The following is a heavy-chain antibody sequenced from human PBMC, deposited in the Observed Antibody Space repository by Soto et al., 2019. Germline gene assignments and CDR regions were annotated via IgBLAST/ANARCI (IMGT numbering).Heavy chain of an antibody. CDR1: GYTFNSYY. V-gene: IGHV1-46*02. CDR3: ARGWGAAAGTSPDYYYYYGMDV. CDR2: INPSGGST. J-gene: IGHJ6*02. Sequence: ASVKVSCKASGYTFNSYYMHWVRQAPRQGLEWMGIINPSGGSTSYAQKFQGRVTMTRDTSTSTVYMELSSLRSEDTAVYYCARGWGAAAGTSPDYYYYYGMDVWGQGTTVTVSS. D-gene: IGHD6-13*01.